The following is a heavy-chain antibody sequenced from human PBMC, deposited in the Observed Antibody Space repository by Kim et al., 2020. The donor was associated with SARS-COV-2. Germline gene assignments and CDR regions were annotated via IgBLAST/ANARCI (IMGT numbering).Heavy chain of an antibody. D-gene: IGHD1-26*01. J-gene: IGHJ4*02. CDR2: ISYDGSNK. CDR3: SKDTVQWELLSGYFDY. Sequence: GGSLRLSCAASGFTFSSYGMHWVRQAPGKGLEWVAVISYDGSNKYYADSVKGRFTISRDNSKNTLYLQMNSLRAEDTAVYYCSKDTVQWELLSGYFDYWGQGSRVAVSS. CDR1: GFTFSSYG. V-gene: IGHV3-30*18.